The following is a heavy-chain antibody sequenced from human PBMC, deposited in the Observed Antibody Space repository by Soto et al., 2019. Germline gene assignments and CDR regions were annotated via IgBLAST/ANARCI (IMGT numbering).Heavy chain of an antibody. V-gene: IGHV1-18*01. Sequence: QVQLVQSGAEVKKPGASVKVSCKASGYTFSNDGISWVRQAPGQGLEWMGWISTYKGKTNYAQKLQGRVTMTTDTSTSTAYMELRSLRSDDTAVYYCARPIAARREYYFDYWGQGTLITVSS. CDR1: GYTFSNDG. CDR2: ISTYKGKT. J-gene: IGHJ4*02. D-gene: IGHD6-6*01. CDR3: ARPIAARREYYFDY.